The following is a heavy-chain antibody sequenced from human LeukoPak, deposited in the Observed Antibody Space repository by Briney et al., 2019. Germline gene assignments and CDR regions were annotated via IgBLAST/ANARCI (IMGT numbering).Heavy chain of an antibody. CDR3: ARDVSKAGYSSGWYYDY. J-gene: IGHJ4*02. D-gene: IGHD6-19*01. CDR2: IIPIFGTA. Sequence: GASVKVSCKASGGTFSSYAISWVRQAPGQGLEWMGGIIPIFGTANYAQKFQGRVTITADKSTSTAYMELSSLRSEDTAVYYCARDVSKAGYSSGWYYDYWGQGTLVTVSS. V-gene: IGHV1-69*06. CDR1: GGTFSSYA.